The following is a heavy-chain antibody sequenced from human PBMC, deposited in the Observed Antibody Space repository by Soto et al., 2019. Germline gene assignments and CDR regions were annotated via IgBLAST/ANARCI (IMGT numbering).Heavy chain of an antibody. CDR3: ARVAVVPSAPGSYYYAMDV. CDR1: AYTFSTYW. D-gene: IGHD2-2*01. Sequence: GESLKISCKGSAYTFSTYWIGWVRQMPGKGLEWMGIIYPGDSDTRYSPSFRGQVTISVDKSIYTAYLQWSSLRASDTAVYSCARVAVVPSAPGSYYYAMDVWGQGPTVTVSS. V-gene: IGHV5-51*01. CDR2: IYPGDSDT. J-gene: IGHJ6*02.